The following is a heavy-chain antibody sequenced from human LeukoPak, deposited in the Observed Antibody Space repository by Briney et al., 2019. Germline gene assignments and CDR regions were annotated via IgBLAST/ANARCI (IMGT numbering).Heavy chain of an antibody. V-gene: IGHV3-7*03. CDR3: AREEVKSFDN. J-gene: IGHJ4*02. CDR2: IKGDGSET. Sequence: GGSLSLSCAASGFSFSGYWMTWVRQAPGKGLEWVANIKGDGSETSYVTSVRGRFTISRDNAKNSLYLQMNNLRVEGTAVYYCAREEVKSFDNWGQGTLVTVSS. CDR1: GFSFSGYW.